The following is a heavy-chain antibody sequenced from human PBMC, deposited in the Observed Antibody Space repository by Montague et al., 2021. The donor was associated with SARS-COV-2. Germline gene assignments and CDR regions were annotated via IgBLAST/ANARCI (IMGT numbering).Heavy chain of an antibody. CDR3: ARAYCGGDCNYLYIWFDS. CDR1: GYSISSGYF. J-gene: IGHJ5*01. CDR2: IYHGGFT. Sequence: SETLSLTCSVSGYSISSGYFWGWNRQPPGKGLEWIGAIYHGGFTHYNPSLKSRLTMSLDTSKNQFSLRLSSVTAADTAIYYCARAYCGGDCNYLYIWFDSWGQGALVTVSS. V-gene: IGHV4-38-2*02. D-gene: IGHD2-21*01.